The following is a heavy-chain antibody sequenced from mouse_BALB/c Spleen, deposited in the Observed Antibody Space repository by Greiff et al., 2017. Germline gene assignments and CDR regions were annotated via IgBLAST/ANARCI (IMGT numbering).Heavy chain of an antibody. CDR3: ASFYDGYLYYFDY. CDR1: GFNIKDTY. J-gene: IGHJ2*01. D-gene: IGHD2-3*01. Sequence: VQLQQSGAELVKPGASVKLSCTASGFNIKDTYMHWVKQRPEQGLEWIGRIDPANGNTKYDPKFQGKATITADTSSNTAYLQLSSLTSEDTAVYYCASFYDGYLYYFDYWGQGTTLTVSS. CDR2: IDPANGNT. V-gene: IGHV14-3*02.